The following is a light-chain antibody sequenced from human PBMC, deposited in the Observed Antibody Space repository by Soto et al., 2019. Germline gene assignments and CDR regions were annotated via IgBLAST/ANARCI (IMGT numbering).Light chain of an antibody. V-gene: IGKV3-20*01. CDR1: QSITSNH. CDR2: LAS. Sequence: ETVLTQSPGTLSLSPGERATLFCRASQSITSNHLAWYQQKPGQAPRLLIYLASSRATGIPDRISGSGSGTDFTLTISRLEPEDFAVYYCQQHGTSPPSWTFGQGTKVEIK. CDR3: QQHGTSPPSWT. J-gene: IGKJ1*01.